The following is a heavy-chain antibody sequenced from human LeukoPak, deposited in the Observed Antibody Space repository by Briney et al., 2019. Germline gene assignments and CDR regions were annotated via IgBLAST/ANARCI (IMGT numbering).Heavy chain of an antibody. V-gene: IGHV4-31*03. J-gene: IGHJ4*02. Sequence: SQTLSLTCTVSGGSISSGGYYWSWIRQHPGKGLEWIGYIYYSGSTCYNPSLKSRVTISVDTSKNQFSLKLSSVTAADTAVYYCARGYLNPFMSIFDYWGQGTLVTVSS. CDR1: GGSISSGGYY. CDR3: ARGYLNPFMSIFDY. D-gene: IGHD6-6*01. CDR2: IYYSGST.